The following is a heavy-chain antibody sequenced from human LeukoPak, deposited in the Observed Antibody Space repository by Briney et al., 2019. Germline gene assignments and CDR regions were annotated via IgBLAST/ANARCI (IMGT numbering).Heavy chain of an antibody. D-gene: IGHD3-22*01. CDR2: ISGSGGST. V-gene: IGHV3-23*01. Sequence: GGSLRLSRAASGFTFSSYAMSWVRQAPGKGLEWVSAISGSGGSTYYADSVKGRFTIPRDNSKNTLYLQMNSLRAEDTAVYYCAKDSSPYYYDSSGYYPYWYFDLWGRGTLVTVSS. CDR1: GFTFSSYA. CDR3: AKDSSPYYYDSSGYYPYWYFDL. J-gene: IGHJ2*01.